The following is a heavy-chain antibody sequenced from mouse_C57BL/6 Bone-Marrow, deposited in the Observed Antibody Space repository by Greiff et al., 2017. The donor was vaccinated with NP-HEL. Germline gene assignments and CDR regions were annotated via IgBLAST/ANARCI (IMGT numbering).Heavy chain of an antibody. Sequence: EVQLVESGPELVKPGASVKISCKASGYSFTGYYMNWVKQSPEKSLEWIGEINPSTGGTTYNQKFKAKATLTVDKSSSTAYMQLKSLTSEDSAVYYCARRAPMDYWGQGTSVTVSS. J-gene: IGHJ4*01. V-gene: IGHV1-42*01. CDR2: INPSTGGT. CDR1: GYSFTGYY. CDR3: ARRAPMDY.